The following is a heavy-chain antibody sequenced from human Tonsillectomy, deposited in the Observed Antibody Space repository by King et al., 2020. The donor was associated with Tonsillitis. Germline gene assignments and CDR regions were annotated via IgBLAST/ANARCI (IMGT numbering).Heavy chain of an antibody. V-gene: IGHV3-15*01. D-gene: IGHD3-22*01. CDR3: TTSYYYDSSGYYDYYYGMDV. J-gene: IGHJ6*02. Sequence: VQLVESGGGLVKPGGSLRLSCAASGFTFSNAWMSWVRQAPGKGLEWVGRIKSKTDGGTTDYAAPVKGRFTIPRDDSKNTLYLQMNSLKTEDTAVYYCTTSYYYDSSGYYDYYYGMDVWGQGTTVTVSS. CDR2: IKSKTDGGTT. CDR1: GFTFSNAW.